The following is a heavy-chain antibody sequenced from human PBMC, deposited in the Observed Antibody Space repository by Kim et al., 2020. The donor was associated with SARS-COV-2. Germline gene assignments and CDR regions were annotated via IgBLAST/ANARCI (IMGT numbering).Heavy chain of an antibody. D-gene: IGHD6-19*01. V-gene: IGHV3-23*01. J-gene: IGHJ6*03. CDR3: AKAQWLGGGGYFYYIDV. CDR1: GFPFRVYA. CDR2: ISGTGSTT. Sequence: GGSLRLSCAASGFPFRVYAMSWVRQAPGKGLEWVSSISGTGSTTYYRDSVKGRVTISRDISNNTLFLQMNSLRAEDTAVYYCAKAQWLGGGGYFYYIDV.